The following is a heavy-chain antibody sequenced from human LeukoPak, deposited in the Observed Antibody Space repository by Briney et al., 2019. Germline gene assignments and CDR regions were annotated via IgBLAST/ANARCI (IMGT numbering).Heavy chain of an antibody. V-gene: IGHV3-23*01. CDR1: GFTFSSYA. D-gene: IGHD2-8*02. CDR2: IFPSGGEI. CDR3: ATYRQVLLPFES. Sequence: GGSLRLSCAASGFTFSSYAMTWVRPAPGKGLEWVSSIFPSGGEIHYADSVRGRFTISRDNSKSTLSLQMNSLRAEDTAIYYCATYRQVLLPFESWGQGTLVTVSS. J-gene: IGHJ4*02.